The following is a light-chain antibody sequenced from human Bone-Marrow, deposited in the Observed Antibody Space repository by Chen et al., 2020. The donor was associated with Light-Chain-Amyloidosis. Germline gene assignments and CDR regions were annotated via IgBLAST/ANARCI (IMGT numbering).Light chain of an antibody. CDR1: NIGSTS. CDR2: DDS. CDR3: QVWDRSSDRPV. Sequence: SYVLTQPSSVSVAPGQTATIACGGNNIGSTSVHWYQQTPGQAPLLVVYDDSDRPSGIPEGLSGSTSGNTATLTISRVEAGDEADYYCQVWDRSSDRPVFGGGTKLTVL. J-gene: IGLJ3*02. V-gene: IGLV3-21*02.